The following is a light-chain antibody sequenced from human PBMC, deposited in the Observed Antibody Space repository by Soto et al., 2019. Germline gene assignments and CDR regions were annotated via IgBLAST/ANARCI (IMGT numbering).Light chain of an antibody. J-gene: IGKJ1*01. V-gene: IGKV3-20*01. CDR1: QSVTSSY. CDR3: QQYGSTPVT. Sequence: EIVLTQSPGSLSLSPGERATLPCRASQSVTSSYLAWYQQKPGQAPRLLIYGASSRATGIPDRFSGSGSGTDFILTISRLEPEDFAVYYCQQYGSTPVTFGQGTKVDIK. CDR2: GAS.